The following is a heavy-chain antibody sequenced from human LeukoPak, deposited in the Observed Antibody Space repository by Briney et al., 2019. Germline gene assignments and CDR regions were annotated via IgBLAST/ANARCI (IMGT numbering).Heavy chain of an antibody. CDR1: GFTFSSYG. D-gene: IGHD3-10*01. J-gene: IGHJ4*02. V-gene: IGHV3-30*18. CDR2: ISYDGSNK. CDR3: AKDLWFGGTTYYFDY. Sequence: PGGSLRLSCAASGFTFSSYGMHWVRQAPGKGLEWVAVISYDGSNKYYADSVKGRFTISRDNSKNTLYLQMNSLRAEDTAVYYCAKDLWFGGTTYYFDYWGQGTLVTVSS.